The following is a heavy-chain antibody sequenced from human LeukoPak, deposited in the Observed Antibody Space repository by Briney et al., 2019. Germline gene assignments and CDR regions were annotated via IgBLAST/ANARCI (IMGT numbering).Heavy chain of an antibody. CDR3: PRHDSFIPF. D-gene: IGHD2-21*01. CDR2: ISDTGRRT. V-gene: IGHV3-23*01. CDR1: GFTFSDYA. Sequence: GSLRLSCAASGFTFSDYAMSWVRQAAGKGLEWVSGISDTGRRTYYTDSVKGRFTISRDDSKKPVSLQTDSLRCENKAITVCPRHDSFIPFWGQGTLVTVSS. J-gene: IGHJ4*02.